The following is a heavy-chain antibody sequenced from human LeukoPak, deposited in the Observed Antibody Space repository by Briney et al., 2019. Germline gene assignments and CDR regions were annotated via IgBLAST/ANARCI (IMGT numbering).Heavy chain of an antibody. CDR1: GFTFNDFA. CDR3: ARDEPFDY. V-gene: IGHV3-9*01. J-gene: IGHJ4*02. D-gene: IGHD1-14*01. Sequence: GGSLRLSCAASGFTFNDFAMHWVRQAPGKGLEWVSGISWNSGSIGYADSVKGRFTISRDNAKNSLYLQMNSLRAEDTAVYYCARDEPFDYWGQGTLVTVSS. CDR2: ISWNSGSI.